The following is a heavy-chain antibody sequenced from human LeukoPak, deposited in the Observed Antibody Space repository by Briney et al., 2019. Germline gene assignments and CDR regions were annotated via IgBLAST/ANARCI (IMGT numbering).Heavy chain of an antibody. Sequence: ASVKVSCKASGYTFTSYAMHWVRQAPGQRLEWMGWINAGNGNTKYSQKFQGRVTITRDTSASTAYMELSSLRSEDTAVYYCARASSLIWFGELAVFDPWGQGTLVTVSS. CDR1: GYTFTSYA. CDR3: ARASSLIWFGELAVFDP. CDR2: INAGNGNT. D-gene: IGHD3-10*01. V-gene: IGHV1-3*01. J-gene: IGHJ5*02.